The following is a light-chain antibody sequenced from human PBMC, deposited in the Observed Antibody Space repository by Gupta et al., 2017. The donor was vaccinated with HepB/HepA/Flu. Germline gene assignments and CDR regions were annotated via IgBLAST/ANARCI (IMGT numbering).Light chain of an antibody. Sequence: SSELPQDPAVSVALGQTVSITCQGDSLRSYYASWFQQKPGQAPVIVIYGKNNRPADIPDRFSGSFSGDTASLTIAGAQAEDEADYYCNSRDRSGDQLVFGGGTKVTVL. V-gene: IGLV3-19*01. CDR2: GKN. CDR1: SLRSYY. J-gene: IGLJ2*01. CDR3: NSRDRSGDQLV.